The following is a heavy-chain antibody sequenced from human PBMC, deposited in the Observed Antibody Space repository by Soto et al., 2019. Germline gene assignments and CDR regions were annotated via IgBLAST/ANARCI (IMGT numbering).Heavy chain of an antibody. CDR1: GYTFTSYF. CDR3: ARQFEYSASFDS. D-gene: IGHD6-6*01. Sequence: ASVKVSCKASGYTFTSYFLHWIRQAPGQGLEWMGWINPNTGGTNYAQKFQGRVTMTRDTSIRTTYMELSGLRSDDTAVYYCARQFEYSASFDSWGQGTLVTV. CDR2: INPNTGGT. J-gene: IGHJ4*02. V-gene: IGHV1-2*02.